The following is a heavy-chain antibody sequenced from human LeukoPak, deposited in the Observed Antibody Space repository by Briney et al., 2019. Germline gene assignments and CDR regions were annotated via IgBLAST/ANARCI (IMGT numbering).Heavy chain of an antibody. J-gene: IGHJ4*02. CDR1: GFTFSSYS. CDR3: ARVPSTYGSWEFDY. V-gene: IGHV3-21*01. CDR2: ISSSSSYI. Sequence: GGSLRLSCAASGFTFSSYSMNWVRQATGKGLEWVSSISSSSSYIYYADSVKGRFTISRDNAKNSLYLQMNSLRAEDTAVYYCARVPSTYGSWEFDYWGQGTLVTVSS. D-gene: IGHD6-13*01.